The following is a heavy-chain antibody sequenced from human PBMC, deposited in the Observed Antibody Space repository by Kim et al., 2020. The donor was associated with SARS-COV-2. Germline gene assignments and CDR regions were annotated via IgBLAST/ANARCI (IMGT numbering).Heavy chain of an antibody. CDR2: ISWNSGSI. CDR3: AKDQYLDAFDI. V-gene: IGHV3-9*01. D-gene: IGHD2-2*01. Sequence: GGSLRLSCAASGFTFDDYAMHWVRQAPGKGLEWVSGISWNSGSIGYADSVKGRFTISRDNAKNSLYLQMNSLRAEDTALYYCAKDQYLDAFDIWGQGTMVTVSS. CDR1: GFTFDDYA. J-gene: IGHJ3*02.